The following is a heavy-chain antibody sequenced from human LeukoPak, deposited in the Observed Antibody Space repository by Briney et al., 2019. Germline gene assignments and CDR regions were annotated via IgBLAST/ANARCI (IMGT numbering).Heavy chain of an antibody. V-gene: IGHV3-11*04. J-gene: IGHJ4*02. CDR2: ISGSGHDI. CDR3: ARGAATRTVTRPYDY. D-gene: IGHD4-17*01. Sequence: PGGSLRLSCAASGFTFSDSYMTWVRQAPGKGVEWVAYISGSGHDINYSDSVKGRFTISRDNAKNSLYLQMSSLRVEDTAVYYCARGAATRTVTRPYDYWGQGTLVTVSS. CDR1: GFTFSDSY.